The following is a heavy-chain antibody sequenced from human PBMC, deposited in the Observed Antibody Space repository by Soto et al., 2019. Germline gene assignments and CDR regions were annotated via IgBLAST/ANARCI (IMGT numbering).Heavy chain of an antibody. CDR3: ARRVYSSSSGIYYYYYYMDV. CDR1: GGSISSYY. CDR2: IYYSGST. D-gene: IGHD6-6*01. V-gene: IGHV4-59*08. J-gene: IGHJ6*03. Sequence: QVQLQESGPGLVKPSETLSLTCTVSGGSISSYYWSWIRQPPGKGLEWIGYIYYSGSTNYNPSLKSRVTISVDTSKNQFSLKLSSVTAADTAVYYCARRVYSSSSGIYYYYYYMDVWGKGTTVTVSS.